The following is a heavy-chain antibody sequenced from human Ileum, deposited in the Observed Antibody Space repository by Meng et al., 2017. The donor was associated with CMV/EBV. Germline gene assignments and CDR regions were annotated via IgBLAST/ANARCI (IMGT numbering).Heavy chain of an antibody. CDR3: TTGSAYSPPGQFHQ. J-gene: IGHJ4*02. V-gene: IGHV4-4*02. CDR1: GGSISRAHW. CDR2: VYRGGNA. D-gene: IGHD3-22*01. Sequence: VSGGSISRAHWWTWVRQTPGKGLEWIGEVYRGGNAMYNPSLQSRLTISVDDSTNQVSLRLRSVTAADTAMYYCTTGSAYSPPGQFHQWGQGTLVTVSS.